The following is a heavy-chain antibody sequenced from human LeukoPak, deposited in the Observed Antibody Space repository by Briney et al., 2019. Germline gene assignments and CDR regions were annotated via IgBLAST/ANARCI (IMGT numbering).Heavy chain of an antibody. CDR3: ARSGDYVDRYFDL. Sequence: SETLSLTCTVSGASITNYYWSWMRQSPEKGLEWIGTIYRSVSTNYNLSLKSRVTISIDTSKNQFSLRLTSVTAADTAVYYCARSGDYVDRYFDLWGRGTLVTVSS. CDR2: IYRSVST. CDR1: GASITNYY. J-gene: IGHJ2*01. D-gene: IGHD2-21*02. V-gene: IGHV4-59*01.